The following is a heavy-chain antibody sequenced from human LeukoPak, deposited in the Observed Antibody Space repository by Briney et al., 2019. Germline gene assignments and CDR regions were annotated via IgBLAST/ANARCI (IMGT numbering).Heavy chain of an antibody. J-gene: IGHJ2*01. D-gene: IGHD6-13*01. CDR1: GYTFTSYA. Sequence: ASVKVSCKASGYTFTSYAMHWVRQAPGQRLEWMGWINAGNGNTKYSQKFQGRVTTTRDTSASTAYMELSSLRSEDTAVYYCAREDGDSSWANVGYFDLWGRGTLVTVSS. V-gene: IGHV1-3*01. CDR3: AREDGDSSWANVGYFDL. CDR2: INAGNGNT.